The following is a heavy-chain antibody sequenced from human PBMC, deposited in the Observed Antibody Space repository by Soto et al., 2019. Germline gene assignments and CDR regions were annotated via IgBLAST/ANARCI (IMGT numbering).Heavy chain of an antibody. D-gene: IGHD3-10*01. CDR1: GGSISSYY. CDR3: AIDHGTMVRGVNSDPYYFDY. Sequence: PSETLSLTCTVSGGSISSYYWSWIRQPPGKGLEWIGYIYYSGSTNYNPSLKSRVTISVDTSKNQFSLKLSSVTAADTAVYYFAIDHGTMVRGVNSDPYYFDYWGQGTLVTVSS. J-gene: IGHJ4*02. CDR2: IYYSGST. V-gene: IGHV4-59*01.